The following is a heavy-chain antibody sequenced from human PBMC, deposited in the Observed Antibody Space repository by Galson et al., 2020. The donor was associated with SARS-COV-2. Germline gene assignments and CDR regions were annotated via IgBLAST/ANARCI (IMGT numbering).Heavy chain of an antibody. CDR1: GFTFDSYG. Sequence: PGGSLRLSCAASGFTFDSYGMYWVRQAPGKGLEWVVMIRYDGSTKHYADSVKGRFAISRDNSNNTLYLQMNSLQAEDTAMYFCARADYDILTGSFKGFDYWGQGTLVTVSS. J-gene: IGHJ4*02. D-gene: IGHD3-9*01. CDR3: ARADYDILTGSFKGFDY. CDR2: IRYDGSTK. V-gene: IGHV3-33*07.